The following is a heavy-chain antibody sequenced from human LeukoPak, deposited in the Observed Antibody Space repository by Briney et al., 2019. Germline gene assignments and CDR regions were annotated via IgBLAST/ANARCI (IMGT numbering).Heavy chain of an antibody. D-gene: IGHD3-22*01. CDR1: GFTLSSHS. CDR2: ISSSSSTI. J-gene: IGHJ4*02. Sequence: PGGSLRLSCAASGFTLSSHSMNWVRQAPGKGLEWVSYISSSSSTIYYADSVKGRFTISRDNAKNSLYLQMNSLRAEDTAVYYCAREYYYDSSGYWEAFDYWGQGTLVTVSS. CDR3: AREYYYDSSGYWEAFDY. V-gene: IGHV3-48*01.